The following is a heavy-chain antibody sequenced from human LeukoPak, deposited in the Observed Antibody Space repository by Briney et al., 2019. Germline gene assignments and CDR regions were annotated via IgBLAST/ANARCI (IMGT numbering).Heavy chain of an antibody. J-gene: IGHJ4*02. Sequence: GGSLRLSCAASGFTFSSYAMSWVRQAPGKGLEWVSAISGSGGSTYYADSVKGRFTISRDNSKNTLYLQMNSLRAEDTAVYYCAKGTSSYYDSSGSDYWGQGTLDTVSS. D-gene: IGHD3-22*01. CDR1: GFTFSSYA. V-gene: IGHV3-23*01. CDR3: AKGTSSYYDSSGSDY. CDR2: ISGSGGST.